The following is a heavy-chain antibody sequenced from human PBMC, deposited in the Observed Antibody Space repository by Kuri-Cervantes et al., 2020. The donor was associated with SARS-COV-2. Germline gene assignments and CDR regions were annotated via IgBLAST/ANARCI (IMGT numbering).Heavy chain of an antibody. D-gene: IGHD2/OR15-2a*01. CDR1: GFTFSSYS. CDR2: ISSSSSYM. Sequence: GGSLRLSCAASGFTFSSYSMNWVRQAPGKGLEWVSSISSSSSYMYYADSVKGRFTMSRDSSRNSLYLQMSSLRVEDTAVYFCAKVFGVGSNIKYFDYWGQGTVVTVSS. J-gene: IGHJ4*02. V-gene: IGHV3-21*04. CDR3: AKVFGVGSNIKYFDY.